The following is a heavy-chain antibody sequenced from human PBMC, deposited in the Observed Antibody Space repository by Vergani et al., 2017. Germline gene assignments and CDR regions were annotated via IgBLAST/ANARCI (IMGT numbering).Heavy chain of an antibody. CDR3: AKDGRENSDYGYFDY. D-gene: IGHD4-17*01. CDR1: GFSFNTYG. CDR2: IGYDGRIK. Sequence: QVQLVETGGGVVQPGGSLRLYCATSGFSFNTYGAHWVRQAPGKGLEWVAFIGYDGRIKYNVDSVKGRFTISTDTSKKTLSLQMRSLRADDTAVYYCAKDGRENSDYGYFDYWGQGTQVTVSS. V-gene: IGHV3-30*02. J-gene: IGHJ4*02.